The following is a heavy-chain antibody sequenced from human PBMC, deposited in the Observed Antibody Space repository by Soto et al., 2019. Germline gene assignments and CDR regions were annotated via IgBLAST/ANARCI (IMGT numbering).Heavy chain of an antibody. Sequence: EVQLVESGGGLVKPGGSLRLSCAASGFTFSSYSMNWVRQAPGKGLEWVSSISSSSSYIYYADSVKGRFTISRDNAKNSLYLQMNSLRAEDTAVYYCARDEKGTYYDFWSGVHDWYFDLWGRGTLVTVSS. CDR1: GFTFSSYS. V-gene: IGHV3-21*01. CDR3: ARDEKGTYYDFWSGVHDWYFDL. CDR2: ISSSSSYI. D-gene: IGHD3-3*01. J-gene: IGHJ2*01.